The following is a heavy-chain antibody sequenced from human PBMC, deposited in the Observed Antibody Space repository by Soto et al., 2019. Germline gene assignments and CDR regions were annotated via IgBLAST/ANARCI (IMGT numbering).Heavy chain of an antibody. CDR1: GGTFSSYA. Sequence: SVKVSCKASGGTFSSYAISWVRQAPGQGLEWMGGIIPIFGTANYAQKFQGRVTITADESTSTVYMELSSLRSEDTAVYYCAKGGTTKIGTPTRGLDPWGQGTLVTVSA. D-gene: IGHD3-16*01. J-gene: IGHJ5*02. CDR3: AKGGTTKIGTPTRGLDP. CDR2: IIPIFGTA. V-gene: IGHV1-69*13.